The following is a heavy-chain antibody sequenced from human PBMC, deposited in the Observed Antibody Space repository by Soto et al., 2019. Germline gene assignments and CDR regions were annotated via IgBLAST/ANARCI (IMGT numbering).Heavy chain of an antibody. V-gene: IGHV3-30-3*01. D-gene: IGHD5-12*01. CDR1: GFTFSSYA. CDR3: ARADSGGYYYGMDV. CDR2: ISYDGSNK. J-gene: IGHJ6*02. Sequence: PGGSLRLSCAASGFTFSSYAMHWVRQAPGKGLEWVAVISYDGSNKYYADSVKGRFTISRDNSKNTLYLQMNSLRAEDTAVYYCARADSGGYYYGMDVWGQGTTVTVS.